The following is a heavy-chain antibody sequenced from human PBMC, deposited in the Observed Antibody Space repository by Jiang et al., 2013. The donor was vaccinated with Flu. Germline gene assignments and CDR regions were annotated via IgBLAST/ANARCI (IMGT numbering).Heavy chain of an antibody. J-gene: IGHJ3*02. Sequence: LLKPSETLSLNCAVSGGSISTYYWSWIRQPPGKRLEWIGFVDYRGNTNYNPSLKSRATILVDTSKNQFSLKLSSVTAADTAVYYCARGDHQLIKALDIWGQGTMVTVSS. CDR3: ARGDHQLIKALDI. V-gene: IGHV4-59*01. D-gene: IGHD1-1*01. CDR1: GGSISTYY. CDR2: VDYRGNT.